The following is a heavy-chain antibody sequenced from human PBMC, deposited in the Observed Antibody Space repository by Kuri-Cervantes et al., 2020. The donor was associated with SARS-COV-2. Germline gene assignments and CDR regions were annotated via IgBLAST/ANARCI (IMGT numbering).Heavy chain of an antibody. V-gene: IGHV3-30-3*01. CDR3: ATDRAGVHDF. D-gene: IGHD2-21*01. CDR1: GFTFSSYA. CDR2: ISYDGSNK. Sequence: GESLKISCAASGFTFSSYAMHWVRQAPGKGLEWVAVISYDGSNKYYADSVKGRFTISRDNSKNTLYLQMNSLRAEDTAIYYCATDRAGVHDFWGQGTLVTVSS. J-gene: IGHJ4*02.